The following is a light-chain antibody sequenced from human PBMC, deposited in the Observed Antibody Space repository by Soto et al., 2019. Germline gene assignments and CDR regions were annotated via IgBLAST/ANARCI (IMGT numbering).Light chain of an antibody. Sequence: QSVLTQPASVSGSPGQLITISCTGTSSDVGSYNLVSWYQHHPGKAPKLMIYEGSKRPSGVSNRFSGSKSGNTASLTISGLQAEDEADYYCCSYATTTTFVFGGGTKLTVL. CDR1: SSDVGSYNL. V-gene: IGLV2-23*03. CDR2: EGS. CDR3: CSYATTTTFV. J-gene: IGLJ3*02.